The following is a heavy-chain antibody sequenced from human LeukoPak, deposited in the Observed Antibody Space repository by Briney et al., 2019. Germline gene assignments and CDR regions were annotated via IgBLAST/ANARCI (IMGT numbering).Heavy chain of an antibody. CDR3: ARVMGATISESRYFDY. J-gene: IGHJ4*02. CDR2: INPNSGGT. Sequence: RASVTVSFKASGYTFTDYYMHWVRQAPGQGLEWMGWINPNSGGTNYVQKFQGRVTMTRDTSISTAYMELSRLKSDDTAVYYCARVMGATISESRYFDYWGQGTLVTVAS. D-gene: IGHD1-26*01. V-gene: IGHV1-2*02. CDR1: GYTFTDYY.